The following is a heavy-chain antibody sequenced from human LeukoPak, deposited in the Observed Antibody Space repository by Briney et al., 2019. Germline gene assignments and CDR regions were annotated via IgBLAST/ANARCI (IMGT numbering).Heavy chain of an antibody. Sequence: PGGSLRLSCAASGFTFSSYAMSWFRQAPGKGLEWVGFIRSKAYGGTTEYAASVKGRFTISRDDSKSIAYLQMNSLKTEDTAVYYCTRGIVATIYYFDYWGQGTLVTVSS. J-gene: IGHJ4*02. D-gene: IGHD5-12*01. CDR3: TRGIVATIYYFDY. CDR1: GFTFSSYA. V-gene: IGHV3-49*03. CDR2: IRSKAYGGTT.